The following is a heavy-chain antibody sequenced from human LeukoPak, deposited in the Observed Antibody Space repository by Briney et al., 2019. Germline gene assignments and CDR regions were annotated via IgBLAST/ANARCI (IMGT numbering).Heavy chain of an antibody. J-gene: IGHJ3*02. CDR2: IKPEYT. CDR3: AWYIPGAGFDI. CDR1: GYSFANFD. D-gene: IGHD1-1*01. Sequence: ASVKVSCKASGYSFANFDINWVRQATGQGLEWVGFIKPEYTGYARRFQGRVTTTMNTSMRTAYMELSSLRSEDTAVYYCAWYIPGAGFDIWGQGTMVTVSS. V-gene: IGHV1-8*01.